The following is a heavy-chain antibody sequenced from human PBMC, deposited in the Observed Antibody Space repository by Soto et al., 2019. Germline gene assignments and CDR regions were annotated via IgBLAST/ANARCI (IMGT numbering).Heavy chain of an antibody. V-gene: IGHV3-23*01. CDR3: TKTPRSQCILGFDP. Sequence: GGSLRLSCAASGFTFSSYAMSWVRQAPGKGLEWVSAISGSGGSTYYADSVKGRFTISRDNSKNTLYLQMNSLRAEDTAVYYCTKTPRSQCILGFDPWGQGTLVTVSS. J-gene: IGHJ5*02. D-gene: IGHD3-9*01. CDR1: GFTFSSYA. CDR2: ISGSGGST.